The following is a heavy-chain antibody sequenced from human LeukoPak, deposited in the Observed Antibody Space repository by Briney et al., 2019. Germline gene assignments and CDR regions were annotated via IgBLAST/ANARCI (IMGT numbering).Heavy chain of an antibody. J-gene: IGHJ4*02. CDR2: IYSGGST. CDR1: PFS. Sequence: PGGSLRLSCAASPFSMNWVRQAPGTGLEWVSTIYSGGSTYYADSVKGRFIISRDNSKNTLYLQMNSLRAEDTAVYYCASGESYYLENWGQGTLVTVSS. V-gene: IGHV3-66*01. CDR3: ASGESYYLEN. D-gene: IGHD1-26*01.